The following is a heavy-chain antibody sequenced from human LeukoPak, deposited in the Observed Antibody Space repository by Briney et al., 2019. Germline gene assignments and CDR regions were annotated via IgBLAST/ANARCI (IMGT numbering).Heavy chain of an antibody. Sequence: GESLKISCKGSGYTFTSYWIGWVRQMPGKGLEWMGIIFPGDSDTRYNPSFQGQVTISADKSINTAYMQWSSLKASDTAMYYCARTYSSDTSGYYLDYWGQGTLVTVSS. CDR2: IFPGDSDT. D-gene: IGHD3-22*01. V-gene: IGHV5-51*01. CDR3: ARTYSSDTSGYYLDY. CDR1: GYTFTSYW. J-gene: IGHJ4*02.